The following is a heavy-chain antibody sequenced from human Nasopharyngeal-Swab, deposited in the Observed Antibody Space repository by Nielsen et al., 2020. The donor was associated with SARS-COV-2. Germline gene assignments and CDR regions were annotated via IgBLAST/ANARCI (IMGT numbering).Heavy chain of an antibody. Sequence: WIRQPPGKGLEWIGYIYYSGSTYYNPSLKSRVTISVDTSKNQFSLKLSSVTAADTAVYYCARDLHEYGSGLYYSDYWGQGTLVTVSS. D-gene: IGHD3-10*01. CDR2: IYYSGST. J-gene: IGHJ4*02. V-gene: IGHV4-30-4*01. CDR3: ARDLHEYGSGLYYSDY.